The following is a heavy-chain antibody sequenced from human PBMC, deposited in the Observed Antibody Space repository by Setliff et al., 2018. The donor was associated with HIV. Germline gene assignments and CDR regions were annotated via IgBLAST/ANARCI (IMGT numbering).Heavy chain of an antibody. J-gene: IGHJ4*02. Sequence: GGSLRLSCAGSGFTFSDYWMTWVRQPPGGGLEWVASIKEDGSEKYSLDSVKGRFTISRDNAKNSLYLQMNSLRLEDTALYYCASLAGWGQGTLVTVSS. CDR1: GFTFSDYW. V-gene: IGHV3-7*03. CDR2: IKEDGSEK. CDR3: ASLAG.